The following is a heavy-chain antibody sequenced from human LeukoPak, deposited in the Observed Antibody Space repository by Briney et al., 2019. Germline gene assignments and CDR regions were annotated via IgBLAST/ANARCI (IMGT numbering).Heavy chain of an antibody. J-gene: IGHJ4*02. Sequence: ASVKVSSKTSGYTFTTYGISWVRQAPGQGLEWMGLISAYGNTNYAQNLQGRVTMTTDTSTSTAYMELRSLRSDDTAVYYCARGIIGYYFDYWGQGTLVTVSS. CDR2: ISAYGNT. V-gene: IGHV1-18*01. D-gene: IGHD2-15*01. CDR1: GYTFTTYG. CDR3: ARGIIGYYFDY.